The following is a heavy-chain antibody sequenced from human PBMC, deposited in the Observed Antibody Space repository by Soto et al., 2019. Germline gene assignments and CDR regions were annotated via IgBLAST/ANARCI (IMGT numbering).Heavy chain of an antibody. V-gene: IGHV3-23*01. D-gene: IGHD3-22*01. J-gene: IGHJ4*02. CDR1: GFTFSSYT. CDR2: ISGRGGST. CDR3: AKEGWYYYDSSGYYDY. Sequence: EVQLLESGGGLVQPGGSLRLSCAASGFTFSSYTMSWVRQAPGKGLEWVSAISGRGGSTYYADSVKGRFTISRDSSKNTLYLQMNSLRAEDTAVYYCAKEGWYYYDSSGYYDYWGQGTLDTVSS.